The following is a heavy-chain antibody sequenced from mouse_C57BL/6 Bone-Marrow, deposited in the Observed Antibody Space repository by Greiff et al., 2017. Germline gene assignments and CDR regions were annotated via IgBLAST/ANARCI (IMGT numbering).Heavy chain of an antibody. Sequence: EVKVVESGEGLVKPGGSLKLSCAASGFTFSSYAMSWVRQTPEKRLEWVAYISSGGDYIYYADTVKGRFTISRDNARNALYLQMSSLKSEDTSMYYCTSVTVVEDFDYWGQGTTLTVSS. D-gene: IGHD1-1*01. CDR2: ISSGGDYI. CDR3: TSVTVVEDFDY. CDR1: GFTFSSYA. J-gene: IGHJ2*01. V-gene: IGHV5-9-1*02.